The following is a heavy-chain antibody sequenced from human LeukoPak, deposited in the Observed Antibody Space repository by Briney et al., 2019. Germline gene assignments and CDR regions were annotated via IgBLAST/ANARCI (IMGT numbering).Heavy chain of an antibody. J-gene: IGHJ4*02. CDR1: GFTFSSYW. Sequence: PGGSLRLSCAVSGFTFSSYWMHWVRQAPGKGLVWVSRINSDGSSTSYADSVKGRFTISRDNAKNTLYLQMSSLRVEDTAVYYCARDLELVHYDSSGYDYWGQGTLVTVSS. CDR3: ARDLELVHYDSSGYDY. D-gene: IGHD3-22*01. V-gene: IGHV3-74*01. CDR2: INSDGSST.